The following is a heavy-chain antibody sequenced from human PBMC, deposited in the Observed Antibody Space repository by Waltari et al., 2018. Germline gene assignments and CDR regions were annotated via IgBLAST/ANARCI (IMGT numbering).Heavy chain of an antibody. CDR1: GGTFGSSA. J-gene: IGHJ3*02. D-gene: IGHD1-26*01. CDR2: IIPIFGTA. CDR3: ARETGRDGGSYDAFDI. V-gene: IGHV1-69*01. Sequence: QVQLVQSGAEVKKHGSSVKVSCKASGGTFGSSAIRWVRQAPGQGLEWMGGIIPIFGTANYAQKFQGRVTITADESTSTAYMELSSLRSEDTAVYYCARETGRDGGSYDAFDIWGQGTMVTVSS.